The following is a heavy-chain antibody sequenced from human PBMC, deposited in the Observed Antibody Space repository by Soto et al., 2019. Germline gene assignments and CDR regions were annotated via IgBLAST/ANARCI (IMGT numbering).Heavy chain of an antibody. CDR3: ARMNADSGSLYYAMDV. CDR2: FFSDAER. V-gene: IGHV2-26*03. J-gene: IGHJ6*02. CDR1: GFSLSNGRMG. Sequence: QVTLKESGPVLVKPTETLTLTCTISGFSLSNGRMGVSWIRQPPGRALEWLAHFFSDAERSYSTSMQSRLTMSQDTSGTQVVLTMTNMDPQDTGTYFCARMNADSGSLYYAMDVWGPGTPVTVAS. D-gene: IGHD4-17*01.